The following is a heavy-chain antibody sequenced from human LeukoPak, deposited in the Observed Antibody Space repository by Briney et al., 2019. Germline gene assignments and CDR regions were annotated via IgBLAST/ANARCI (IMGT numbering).Heavy chain of an antibody. Sequence: GASVKVSCKASGGTFSSYAISWVRQAPGQGLEWMGGIIPIFGAANYAQKFQGRVTITTDESTSTAYMELSSLRSEDTAVYYCARVKSSSWYFYYYGMDVWGQGTTVTVSS. CDR2: IIPIFGAA. V-gene: IGHV1-69*05. CDR3: ARVKSSSWYFYYYGMDV. CDR1: GGTFSSYA. J-gene: IGHJ6*02. D-gene: IGHD6-13*01.